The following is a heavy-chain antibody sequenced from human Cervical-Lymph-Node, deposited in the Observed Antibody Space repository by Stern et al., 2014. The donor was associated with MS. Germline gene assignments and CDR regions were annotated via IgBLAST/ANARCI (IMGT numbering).Heavy chain of an antibody. Sequence: QVQLVESGSELKEPGASVKVSCKPSGYTLTNYPMNWVRQAPGQGLEWMGWINTNTGNSTYAQGFTGRFVFSLDTSVSTAYLHISSLKAEDTAVYYCARDFVDTAMITRSDYLDSWGQGTLVTVSS. V-gene: IGHV7-4-1*02. D-gene: IGHD5-18*01. CDR3: ARDFVDTAMITRSDYLDS. CDR2: INTNTGNS. CDR1: GYTLTNYP. J-gene: IGHJ4*02.